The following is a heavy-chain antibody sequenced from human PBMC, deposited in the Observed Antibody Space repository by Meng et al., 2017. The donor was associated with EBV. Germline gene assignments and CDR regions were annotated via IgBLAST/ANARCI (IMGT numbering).Heavy chain of an antibody. V-gene: IGHV1-69*06. CDR3: ARAEIAAAGRLDY. Sequence: QVQLVHEGAECKKTGSSVKVSCKASGGTFSIYAISWVRQAPGQGLEWMGGIIPIFGTANYAQKFQGRVTITADKSTSTAYMELSSLRSEDTAVYYCARAEIAAAGRLDYWGQGTLVTVSS. D-gene: IGHD6-13*01. CDR2: IIPIFGTA. J-gene: IGHJ4*02. CDR1: GGTFSIYA.